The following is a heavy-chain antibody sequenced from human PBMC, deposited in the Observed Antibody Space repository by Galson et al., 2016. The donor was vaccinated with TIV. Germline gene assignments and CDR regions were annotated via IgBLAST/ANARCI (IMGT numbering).Heavy chain of an antibody. CDR3: ARDRNSVSAVVLEDDAFVI. Sequence: SVKVSCKASGYNFAMHAISWVRQAPGEGLEWMAWTRTYNGDTRHAEKVQGRVTTTTDTSTGTAYMELRSLRSDDTAVYYCARDRNSVSAVVLEDDAFVIWGQATWGTVSS. J-gene: IGHJ3*02. D-gene: IGHD3-3*01. CDR2: TRTYNGDT. CDR1: GYNFAMHA. V-gene: IGHV1-18*01.